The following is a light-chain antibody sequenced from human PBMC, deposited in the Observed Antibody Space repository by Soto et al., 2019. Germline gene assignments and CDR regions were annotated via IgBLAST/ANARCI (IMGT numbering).Light chain of an antibody. CDR2: WAS. V-gene: IGKV4-1*01. CDR1: QSVLYSSNNKNY. Sequence: DIVMTQSPDSLAVSLGERATINCKSSQSVLYSSNNKNYLAWYQQKPGQPPKLLIYWASTREAGVPDRFCGGGSGTDFTLTISSLQAEDVAVYYCQQYYSTPPSYTFGQGTKLEIK. J-gene: IGKJ2*01. CDR3: QQYYSTPPSYT.